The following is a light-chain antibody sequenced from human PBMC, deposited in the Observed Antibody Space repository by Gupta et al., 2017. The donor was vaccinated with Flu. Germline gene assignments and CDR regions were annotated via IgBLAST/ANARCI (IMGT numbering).Light chain of an antibody. Sequence: SVLTQPPSASGTPGQRVTISCSVSSSNLGSQTVNWYQQLPGTAPKILIYSNSQRPSGVPYRFSGSRSVTSASLAISGLQSEDEADYYCAAWDDTLNGRVFGGGTKLTVL. CDR2: SNS. V-gene: IGLV1-44*01. CDR3: AAWDDTLNGRV. CDR1: SSNLGSQT. J-gene: IGLJ3*02.